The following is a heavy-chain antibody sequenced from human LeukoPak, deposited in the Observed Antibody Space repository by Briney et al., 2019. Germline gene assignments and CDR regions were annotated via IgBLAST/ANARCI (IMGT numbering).Heavy chain of an antibody. CDR1: GFTFSSYW. Sequence: PGGSLRLSCAASGFTFSSYWMSWVRQAPGKGLEWVANINQNGSEKYYADSVKGRFTISRDDPKNSLYLQMNSLRAEDTAIYYCARDLPDYWGRGTLVTASS. J-gene: IGHJ4*02. V-gene: IGHV3-7*01. CDR3: ARDLPDY. CDR2: INQNGSEK.